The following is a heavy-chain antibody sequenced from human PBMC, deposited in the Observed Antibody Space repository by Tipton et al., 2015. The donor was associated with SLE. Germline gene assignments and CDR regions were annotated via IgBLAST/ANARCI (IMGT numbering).Heavy chain of an antibody. V-gene: IGHV4-59*11. J-gene: IGHJ5*02. CDR1: GGSISSHY. D-gene: IGHD5-18*01. Sequence: TLSLTCTVSGGSISSHYWSWIRQPPGKGLEWIGYIYYSGSTNYNPSLKSRVTISVDTSKNQFSLKLSSVTAADTAVYYCARVRGGSYENWFDPWGQGTLVTVSS. CDR2: IYYSGST. CDR3: ARVRGGSYENWFDP.